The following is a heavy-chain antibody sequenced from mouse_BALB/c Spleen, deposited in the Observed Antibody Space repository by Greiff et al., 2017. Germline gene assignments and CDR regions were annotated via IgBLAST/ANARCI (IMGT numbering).Heavy chain of an antibody. CDR2: IWGDGST. D-gene: IGHD1-1*01. CDR3: ARVYYYGSSYFDY. Sequence: QVQLKESGPGLVAPSQSLSITCTVSGFSLTGYGVNWVRQPPGKGLEWLGMIWGDGSTDYNSALKSRLSISKDNSKSQVFLKMNSLQTDDPARYYCARVYYYGSSYFDYWGQGTTLTVSS. V-gene: IGHV2-6-7*01. J-gene: IGHJ2*01. CDR1: GFSLTGYG.